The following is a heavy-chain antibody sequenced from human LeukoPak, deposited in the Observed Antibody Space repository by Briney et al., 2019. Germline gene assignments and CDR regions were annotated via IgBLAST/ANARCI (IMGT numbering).Heavy chain of an antibody. Sequence: GGSLRLSCAASGFAFSDYYMTWIRQTPGKGLEWVSYISSSGNTIYYADSVKGRFTISRDNAKNSLFLQMNSLRAEDTAVYYCARDAQGLDYWGQGTLVTVSS. CDR3: ARDAQGLDY. CDR2: ISSSGNTI. J-gene: IGHJ4*02. CDR1: GFAFSDYY. V-gene: IGHV3-11*04.